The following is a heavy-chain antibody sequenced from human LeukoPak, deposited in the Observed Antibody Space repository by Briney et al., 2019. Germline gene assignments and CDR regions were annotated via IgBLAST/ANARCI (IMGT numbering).Heavy chain of an antibody. V-gene: IGHV4-38-2*02. CDR3: ARDRNLRDGLSMDV. Sequence: PLETLSLTCTVSGYTISSGCYCGWLRPPPEEGLGWRGIIYHSGSTYYNPSLKSRVTISVDTSKNQFSLKLSSVTAADTAVYYCARDRNLRDGLSMDVWGKGTTVTVSS. J-gene: IGHJ6*03. CDR2: IYHSGST. CDR1: GYTISSGCY. D-gene: IGHD5-24*01.